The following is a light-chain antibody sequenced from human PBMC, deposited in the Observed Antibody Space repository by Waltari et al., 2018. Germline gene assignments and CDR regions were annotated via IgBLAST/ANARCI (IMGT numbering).Light chain of an antibody. Sequence: EILMTQYPATLSVSPGETVTLSCRASQNVNTYVAWYQQKPGQAPRLLVSIASTRATGIPTRVSGSGSVTDFTHTITSLESEDFATYYCKQYNEWPLTFGGGTKVEPK. CDR1: QNVNTY. CDR2: IAS. CDR3: KQYNEWPLT. V-gene: IGKV3-15*01. J-gene: IGKJ4*01.